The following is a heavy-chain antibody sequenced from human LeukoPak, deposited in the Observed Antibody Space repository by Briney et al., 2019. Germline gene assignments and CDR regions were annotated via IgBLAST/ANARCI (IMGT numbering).Heavy chain of an antibody. Sequence: SETLSLTCTVSGASISSYYWSYIRQPPGKGLEWIGYIQNSENTNYNPSLKSRVTISIDTSKNQLSLKLSSVTAADTAVYYCARHYIPDYAFDPWGPGTMVTVSS. J-gene: IGHJ3*01. CDR2: IQNSENT. CDR3: ARHYIPDYAFDP. V-gene: IGHV4-59*08. CDR1: GASISSYY. D-gene: IGHD3-3*01.